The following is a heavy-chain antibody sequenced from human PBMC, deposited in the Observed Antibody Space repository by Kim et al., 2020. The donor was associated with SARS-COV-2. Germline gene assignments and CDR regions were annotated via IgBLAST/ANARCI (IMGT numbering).Heavy chain of an antibody. CDR2: TYYRSKWSN. D-gene: IGHD5-12*01. CDR1: GDSVSSNSAA. CDR3: ATGISGMDV. Sequence: SETLSLTCAISGDSVSSNSAAWHWIRQSPSRGLEWLGRTYYRSKWSNDYRVSVKSRITINPDTSKNQFSLQLNSVTPEDTAVYYCATGISGMDVWGQGTTVTVSS. V-gene: IGHV6-1*01. J-gene: IGHJ6*02.